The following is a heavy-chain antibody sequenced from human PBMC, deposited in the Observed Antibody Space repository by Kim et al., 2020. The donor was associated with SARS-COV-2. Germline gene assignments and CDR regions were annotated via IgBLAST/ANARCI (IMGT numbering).Heavy chain of an antibody. V-gene: IGHV3-30*18. CDR3: AKVPQLWFQIDFDY. Sequence: GGSLRLSCAASGFTFSSYGMHWVRQAPGKGLEWVAVISYDGSNKYYADSVKGRFTISRDNSKNTLYLQMNSLRAEDTAVYYCAKVPQLWFQIDFDYWGQGTLVTVSS. CDR1: GFTFSSYG. CDR2: ISYDGSNK. D-gene: IGHD5-18*01. J-gene: IGHJ4*02.